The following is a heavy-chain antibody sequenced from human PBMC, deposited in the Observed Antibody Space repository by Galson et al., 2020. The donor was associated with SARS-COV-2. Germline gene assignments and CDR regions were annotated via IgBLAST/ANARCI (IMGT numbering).Heavy chain of an antibody. D-gene: IGHD3-10*01. J-gene: IGHJ4*02. Sequence: GGSLRLSCAASGFTFSSYAMHWVRQAPGKGLEWVAVISYDGSNKYYADSVKGRFTISRDNSKNTLYLQMNSLRAEDTAVYYCARDSTLALLWFGELPQGTGIDYWGQGTLVTVSS. CDR1: GFTFSSYA. CDR2: ISYDGSNK. V-gene: IGHV3-30*04. CDR3: ARDSTLALLWFGELPQGTGIDY.